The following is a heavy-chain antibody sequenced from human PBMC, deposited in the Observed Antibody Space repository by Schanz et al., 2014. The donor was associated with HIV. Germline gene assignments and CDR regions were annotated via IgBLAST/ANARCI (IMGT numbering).Heavy chain of an antibody. CDR3: ARWGGSSWYWFDP. V-gene: IGHV3-7*01. D-gene: IGHD6-13*01. CDR2: IKQDASEE. J-gene: IGHJ5*02. Sequence: EVQVVESGGGLVQPGGSLRLSCAASGLTFSSYWMSWVRQTPGKGLEWVANIKQDASEEYYVDSVKGRFTISRNNAKNSLYLQMNSLKDEDTGVYYCARWGGSSWYWFDPWGQGTLVTVSS. CDR1: GLTFSSYW.